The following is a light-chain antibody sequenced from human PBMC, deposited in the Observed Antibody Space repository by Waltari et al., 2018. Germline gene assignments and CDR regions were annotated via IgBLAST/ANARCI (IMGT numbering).Light chain of an antibody. CDR1: QSISAY. CDR3: QESYNPPWT. V-gene: IGKV1-39*01. CDR2: TAS. J-gene: IGKJ1*01. Sequence: DIQMTQSPSSLSASVGDRVTITCRASQSISAYVNWYQQKPGKAPKILIYTASSLQSGVPSRFSGSGSGTDFTLTISSLQPEDFATYYCQESYNPPWTFGQGTKVEI.